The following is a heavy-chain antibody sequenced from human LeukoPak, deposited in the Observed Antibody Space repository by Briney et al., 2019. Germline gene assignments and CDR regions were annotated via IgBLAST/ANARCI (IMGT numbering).Heavy chain of an antibody. J-gene: IGHJ4*02. D-gene: IGHD1-26*01. V-gene: IGHV3-7*01. CDR1: GFTFSSYW. CDR2: IKQDGSEK. CDR3: AKDWTVGATGGFDY. Sequence: GGSLRLSCAASGFTFSSYWMSWVRQAPGKGLEWVANIKQDGSEKYYVDSVKGRFTISRDNSKNTLYLQMNSLRAEDTAVYYCAKDWTVGATGGFDYWGQGTLVTVSS.